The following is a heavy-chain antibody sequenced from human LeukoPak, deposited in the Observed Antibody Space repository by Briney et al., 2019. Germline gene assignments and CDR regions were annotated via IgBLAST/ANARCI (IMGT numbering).Heavy chain of an antibody. Sequence: GRSLRLSCAASGFTFSSYGMHWVRQAPGKGLEWVAVISYDGSNKYYADSVKGRFTISRDNSKNTLYLQMNSLRAEDTAVYYCAKHDPRRVVITNWFDPWGQGTLVTVSS. CDR1: GFTFSSYG. CDR2: ISYDGSNK. CDR3: AKHDPRRVVITNWFDP. V-gene: IGHV3-30*18. D-gene: IGHD3-22*01. J-gene: IGHJ5*02.